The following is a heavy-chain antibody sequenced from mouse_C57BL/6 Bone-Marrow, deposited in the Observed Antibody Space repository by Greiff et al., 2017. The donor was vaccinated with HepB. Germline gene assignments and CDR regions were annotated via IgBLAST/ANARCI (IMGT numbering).Heavy chain of an antibody. J-gene: IGHJ2*01. Sequence: EVKLMESGGGLVQPGGSLKLSCAASGFTFSDYGMAWVRQAPRKGPEWVAFISNLAYSIYYADTVTGRFTISRENAKNTLYLEMSSLRSEDTAMYYCARWDGNSHFDYWGQGTTLTVSS. D-gene: IGHD2-1*01. V-gene: IGHV5-15*01. CDR3: ARWDGNSHFDY. CDR2: ISNLAYSI. CDR1: GFTFSDYG.